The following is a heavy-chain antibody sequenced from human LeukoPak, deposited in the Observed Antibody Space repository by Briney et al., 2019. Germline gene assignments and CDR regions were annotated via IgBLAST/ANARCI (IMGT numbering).Heavy chain of an antibody. CDR3: ARTGGSRRDFHH. D-gene: IGHD1-14*01. J-gene: IGHJ1*01. CDR1: GFTFDDYA. V-gene: IGHV3-43*02. CDR2: ISGDGGNT. Sequence: VGSLRLSCAASGFTFDDYAMHWVRQAPGKGLQWVSLISGDGGNTYYADSVKGRFTISRDNSKNSLYLQMNSLRNEDTALYYCARTGGSRRDFHHWGQGTLVTVSS.